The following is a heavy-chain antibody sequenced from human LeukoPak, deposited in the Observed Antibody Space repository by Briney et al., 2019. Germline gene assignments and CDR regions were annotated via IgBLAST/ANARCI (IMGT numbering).Heavy chain of an antibody. D-gene: IGHD4-17*01. V-gene: IGHV3-43*02. CDR3: AKDNHDYGDYELDY. CDR1: GFTFDDYA. J-gene: IGHJ4*02. CDR2: ISGDGGST. Sequence: GGSLRLSCAASGFTFDDYAMHWVRQAPGKGLEWVSLISGDGGSTYYADSVKGRFTISRDNSKNSLYLQVNSLRTEDTALYYCAKDNHDYGDYELDYWGQGTLVTVSS.